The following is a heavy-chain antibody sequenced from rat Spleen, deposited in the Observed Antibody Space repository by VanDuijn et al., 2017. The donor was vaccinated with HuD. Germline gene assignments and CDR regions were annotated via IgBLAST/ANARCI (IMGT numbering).Heavy chain of an antibody. Sequence: QVQLKESGPGLVQPSQTLSLTCTVSGFSLTSYNVHWVRQPTGKGLEWMGIIWTGGSTHYNPAPKSRLSISRDTSKRQDFLKMSSLQTEDTAMYFCASGILDFWGQGVMVTVSS. CDR1: GFSLTSYN. CDR3: ASGILDF. CDR2: IWTGGST. V-gene: IGHV2-30*01. J-gene: IGHJ2*01. D-gene: IGHD1-4*01.